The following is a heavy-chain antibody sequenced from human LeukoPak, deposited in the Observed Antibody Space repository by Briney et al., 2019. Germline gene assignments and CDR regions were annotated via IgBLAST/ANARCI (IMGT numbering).Heavy chain of an antibody. V-gene: IGHV3-7*01. CDR2: INQGGSGK. J-gene: IGHJ4*02. CDR3: ARDRRSSAGSDF. Sequence: AGGSLRLSCATSGFTFSNYWMSWVRQAPGEGLEWVANINQGGSGKYYLDSVKGRFSISRDNAKNSLFLRMDSLRADDTAVYYCARDRRSSAGSDFWGQGTRVTVSS. CDR1: GFTFSNYW. D-gene: IGHD6-13*01.